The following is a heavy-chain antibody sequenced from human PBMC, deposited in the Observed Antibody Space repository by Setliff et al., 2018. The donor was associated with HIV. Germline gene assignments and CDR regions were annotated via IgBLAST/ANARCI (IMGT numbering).Heavy chain of an antibody. D-gene: IGHD3-10*01. J-gene: IGHJ6*02. CDR2: VNPNSGDA. CDR3: ARNFGLSPSGKYYYYYGMDI. CDR1: GYTFTGHY. Sequence: VKVSCKASGYTFTGHYLHWVRQAPGQGLEWLGWVNPNSGDAIYAQNFQGRVTMTRDTSINAAYMELRGLRSDDTAVYYCARNFGLSPSGKYYYYYGMDIWGQGTTVTVSS. V-gene: IGHV1-2*02.